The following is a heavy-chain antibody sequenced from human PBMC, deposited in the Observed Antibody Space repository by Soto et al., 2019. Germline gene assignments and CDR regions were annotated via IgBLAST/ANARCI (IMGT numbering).Heavy chain of an antibody. CDR1: GFTVTSNY. D-gene: IGHD3-10*01. J-gene: IGHJ4*02. Sequence: EVQLVESGGGLVQPGGSLRLSCAASGFTVTSNYMSWVRQAPGMGLAWVSVIYGGGSSYYADSVKDRFTISRCSSKNTLYLQMNSLRAEETAVYYCARGSAGLYWGQGTLVTVSS. CDR2: IYGGGSS. V-gene: IGHV3-66*01. CDR3: ARGSAGLY.